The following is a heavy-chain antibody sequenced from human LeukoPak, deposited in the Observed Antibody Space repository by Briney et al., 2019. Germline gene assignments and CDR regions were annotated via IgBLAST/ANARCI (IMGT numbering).Heavy chain of an antibody. V-gene: IGHV4-59*12. D-gene: IGHD3-16*02. CDR1: GGSISSYY. CDR3: ARAGSYDYVWGSYRYYFDY. Sequence: ASETLSLTCTVSGGSISSYYWSWIRQPPGKGLEWIGYIYYSGSTNYNPSLKSRVTISVDTSKNQFSLKLSSVTAADTAVYYCARAGSYDYVWGSYRYYFDYWGQGTLVTVSS. CDR2: IYYSGST. J-gene: IGHJ4*02.